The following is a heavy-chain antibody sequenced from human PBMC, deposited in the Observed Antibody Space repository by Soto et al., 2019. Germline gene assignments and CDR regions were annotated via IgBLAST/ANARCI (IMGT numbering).Heavy chain of an antibody. CDR3: ARALPYSSSGDS. Sequence: QVQLVQSGAEVKKPGASVRVSCKASGYTFTTYGISWVRQAPGQGLEWMGWISASNGNIYYGQKFQGRVTMTTDSVTRTGYMELSSLTSDDPAVYYCARALPYSSSGDSWGRGTLVTVSS. J-gene: IGHJ4*02. CDR2: ISASNGNI. V-gene: IGHV1-18*01. D-gene: IGHD6-13*01. CDR1: GYTFTTYG.